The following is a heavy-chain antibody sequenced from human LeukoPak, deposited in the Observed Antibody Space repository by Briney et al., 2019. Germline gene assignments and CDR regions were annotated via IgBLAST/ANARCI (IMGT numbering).Heavy chain of an antibody. D-gene: IGHD4-23*01. Sequence: GGSLRLSCAASGFTFSSYAMSWVRQAPGKGLEWASAISGSGGSTYYADSVKGRFTISRDNSKNTLYLQMNSLRAEDTAVYYCAKAVVRHYYYYGMDVWGQGTTVTVSS. J-gene: IGHJ6*02. CDR2: ISGSGGST. V-gene: IGHV3-23*01. CDR3: AKAVVRHYYYYGMDV. CDR1: GFTFSSYA.